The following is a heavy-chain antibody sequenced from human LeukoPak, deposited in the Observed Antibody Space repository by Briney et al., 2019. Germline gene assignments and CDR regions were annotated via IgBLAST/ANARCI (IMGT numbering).Heavy chain of an antibody. V-gene: IGHV1-69*04. CDR3: ARDRYCSGGSCSMGWFDP. Sequence: GSSVKVSCKGSGGTFSSYAISWVRQAPGQGLEWMGRIIPILGIANYAQKFQGRVTITADKSTSTAYMELSSLRSEDTAVYYCARDRYCSGGSCSMGWFDPWGQGTLVTVSS. D-gene: IGHD2-15*01. CDR2: IIPILGIA. CDR1: GGTFSSYA. J-gene: IGHJ5*02.